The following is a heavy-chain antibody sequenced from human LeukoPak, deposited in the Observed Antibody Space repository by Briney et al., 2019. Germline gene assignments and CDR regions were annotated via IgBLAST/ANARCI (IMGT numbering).Heavy chain of an antibody. D-gene: IGHD4-17*01. CDR3: ARSSTVTTGSFDY. V-gene: IGHV5-51*01. J-gene: IGHJ4*02. Sequence: GESLKISCKGSGYSFTSYWIGWVRQMPGKGLEWMGIIYPGDSDTRYSPSLQGQVTISADKSISTAYLQWSSLKASDTAMYYCARSSTVTTGSFDYWGQGTLVTVSS. CDR1: GYSFTSYW. CDR2: IYPGDSDT.